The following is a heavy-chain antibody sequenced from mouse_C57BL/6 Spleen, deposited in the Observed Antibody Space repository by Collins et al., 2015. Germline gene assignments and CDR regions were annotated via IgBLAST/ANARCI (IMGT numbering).Heavy chain of an antibody. CDR2: IYPGNSDT. D-gene: IGHD1-2*01. CDR1: GYTFTSYW. J-gene: IGHJ2*01. Sequence: EVQLQQSGTVLARPGASVKMSCKTSGYTFTSYWMHWVKQRPGQGLEWIGAIYPGNSDTSYNQKFKGKAKLTAVTSASTAYMELSSLTNEDSAVYYCTRLSTTASNYEEGYFDYWGQGTTLTVSS. V-gene: IGHV1-5*01. CDR3: TRLSTTASNYEEGYFDY.